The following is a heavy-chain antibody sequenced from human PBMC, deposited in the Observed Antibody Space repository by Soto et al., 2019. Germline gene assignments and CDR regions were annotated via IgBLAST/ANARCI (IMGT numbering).Heavy chain of an antibody. CDR1: GGSISSSSYY. CDR3: ARSVSGSYYGGASWFDP. J-gene: IGHJ5*02. D-gene: IGHD1-26*01. V-gene: IGHV4-39*01. Sequence: QLQLQESGPGLVKPSETLSLTCTVSGGSISSSSYYWGWIRQPPGKGLEWIGSIYYSGSTYYNPSLKSRVTISVDTSKNQFSLKLSSVTAADTAVYYCARSVSGSYYGGASWFDPWGQGTLVTVSS. CDR2: IYYSGST.